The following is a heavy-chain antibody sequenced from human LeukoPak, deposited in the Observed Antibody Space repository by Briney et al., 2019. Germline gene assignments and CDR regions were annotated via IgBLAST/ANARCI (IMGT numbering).Heavy chain of an antibody. D-gene: IGHD6-19*01. V-gene: IGHV3-30*18. CDR3: AKEYSSGWYPSFDY. CDR2: ISYDGSNK. J-gene: IGHJ4*02. Sequence: PRGSLRLSCAASGFTFSSYGMHWVRQAPGKGLEWVAVISYDGSNKYYADSVKGRFTISRDNSKNTLYLQMNSLRAEDTAVYYCAKEYSSGWYPSFDYWGQGTLVTVSS. CDR1: GFTFSSYG.